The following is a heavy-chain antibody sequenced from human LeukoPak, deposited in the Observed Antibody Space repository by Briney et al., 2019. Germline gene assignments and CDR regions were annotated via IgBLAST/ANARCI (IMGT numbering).Heavy chain of an antibody. CDR3: ARHLNYYGSFWFDP. V-gene: IGHV3-15*01. CDR1: GFTFDKAW. D-gene: IGHD3-10*01. CDR2: IKSKIHGGTI. Sequence: GGSLRLSCAASGFTFDKAWMTWVRQAPGKGLEWVGRIKSKIHGGTIDYAAPVKGRFTISRDDSENTVYLQMSSLRTEDTAMYYCARHLNYYGSFWFDPWGQGTLVTVSS. J-gene: IGHJ5*02.